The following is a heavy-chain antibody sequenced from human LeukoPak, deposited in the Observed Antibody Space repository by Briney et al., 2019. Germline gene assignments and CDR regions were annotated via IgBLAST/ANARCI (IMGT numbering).Heavy chain of an antibody. J-gene: IGHJ4*02. CDR1: GYSISSGFY. D-gene: IGHD5-24*01. CDR2: ISQSGSP. CDR3: ARHWGYSEFDY. Sequence: SETLSLTCAVSGYSISSGFYWGWIRRPPGKGLEWIGSISQSGSPYYNPSLKSRVIISVDTSENQFSLRLSSVTAADTAVYYCARHWGYSEFDYWGQGTLVTVSS. V-gene: IGHV4-38-2*01.